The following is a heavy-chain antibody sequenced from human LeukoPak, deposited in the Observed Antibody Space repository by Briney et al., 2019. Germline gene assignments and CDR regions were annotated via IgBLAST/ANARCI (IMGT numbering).Heavy chain of an antibody. Sequence: PGESLRLSCAASGFTFSSYWMHWVRQAPGKGLEWVTYISPSSSSIYSADSVKGRFTISRDNAENSLYLQMSSLRDDDTAVYYCARAAYASSPDYWGQGTLVTVSS. J-gene: IGHJ4*02. CDR2: ISPSSSSI. CDR3: ARAAYASSPDY. V-gene: IGHV3-48*02. CDR1: GFTFSSYW. D-gene: IGHD2-2*01.